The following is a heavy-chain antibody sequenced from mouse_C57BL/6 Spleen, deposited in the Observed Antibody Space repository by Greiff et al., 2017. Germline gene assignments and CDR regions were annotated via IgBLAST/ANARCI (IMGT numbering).Heavy chain of an antibody. V-gene: IGHV5-4*01. J-gene: IGHJ2*01. CDR3: ARDKALPIYGSSDYFDY. CDR2: ISDGGSYT. Sequence: EVNVVESGGGLVKPGGSLKLSCAASGFTFSSYAMSWVRQTPEKRLEWVATISDGGSYTYYPDNVKGRFTISRDNAKNNLYLQMSHLKSEDTAMYYCARDKALPIYGSSDYFDYWGQGTTLTVSS. D-gene: IGHD1-1*01. CDR1: GFTFSSYA.